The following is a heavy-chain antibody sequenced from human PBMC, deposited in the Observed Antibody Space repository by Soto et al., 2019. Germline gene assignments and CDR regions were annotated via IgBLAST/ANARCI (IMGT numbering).Heavy chain of an antibody. CDR1: GGSISSYY. Sequence: QVQLQESGPGLVKPSETLSLSCTVSGGSISSYYWSWFRQSPGKRMEWIGYVHHSWGSSYNPSLQSRVPISLATSKSQFSLQVTSVTATDTAVYYCARQGFGPLHGLVAVWGQGTTVTVSS. D-gene: IGHD3-10*01. CDR3: ARQGFGPLHGLVAV. J-gene: IGHJ6*02. V-gene: IGHV4-59*08. CDR2: VHHSWGS.